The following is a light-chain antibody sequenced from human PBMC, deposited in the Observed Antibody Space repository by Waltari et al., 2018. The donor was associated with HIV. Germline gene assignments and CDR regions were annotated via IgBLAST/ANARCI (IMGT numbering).Light chain of an antibody. CDR1: RSNIGSNV. CDR2: KNN. V-gene: IGLV1-44*01. J-gene: IGLJ2*01. CDR3: AAWDDNLNAL. Sequence: QSALTQPPSASGTPGQRVTISCSGTRSNIGSNVVNWYQVLPKTAPKLLIYKNNHRPSEVPDRYSHSKSGTSASLAISGLPPEDEADYYCAAWDDNLNALFGGGTKLTVL.